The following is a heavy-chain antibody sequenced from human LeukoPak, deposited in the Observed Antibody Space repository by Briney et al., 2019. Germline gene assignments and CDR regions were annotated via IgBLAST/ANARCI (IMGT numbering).Heavy chain of an antibody. J-gene: IGHJ4*02. V-gene: IGHV1-18*01. D-gene: IGHD1-26*01. CDR1: GYTFTSYG. CDR3: ARVVGGSYYSANCFDY. CDR2: ISAYNGNT. Sequence: ASVKVSCKASGYTFTSYGISWVRQAPGQRLEWMGWISAYNGNTNYAQKLQGRVTMTTDTSTSTAYMELRSLRSDDTAVYYCARVVGGSYYSANCFDYWGQGTLVTVSS.